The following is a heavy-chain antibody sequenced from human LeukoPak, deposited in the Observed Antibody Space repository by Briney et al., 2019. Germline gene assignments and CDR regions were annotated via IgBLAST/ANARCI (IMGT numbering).Heavy chain of an antibody. Sequence: SVKVSCKASGGTFSSYAISWVRQAPGRGLEWMGGIIPIFGTANYAQKFQGRVTITADESTSTAYMELSSLRSEDTAVYYCARTRDIVVVPAATYNWFDPWGQGTLVTVSS. V-gene: IGHV1-69*13. CDR2: IIPIFGTA. D-gene: IGHD2-2*01. CDR1: GGTFSSYA. J-gene: IGHJ5*02. CDR3: ARTRDIVVVPAATYNWFDP.